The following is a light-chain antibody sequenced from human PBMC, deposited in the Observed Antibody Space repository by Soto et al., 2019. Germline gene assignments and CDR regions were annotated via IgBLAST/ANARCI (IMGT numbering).Light chain of an antibody. CDR3: QSYDSSLSGYV. J-gene: IGLJ1*01. CDR2: DNT. CDR1: SFNIGAGYD. Sequence: QAVVTQPPSVSGAPGQRVTISCTGSSFNIGAGYDVHWYQQLPGTAPKLLIYDNTNRPSGVPDRFSGSKSGTSASLAITGLQAEDEADYYCQSYDSSLSGYVFGAGTKLTVL. V-gene: IGLV1-40*01.